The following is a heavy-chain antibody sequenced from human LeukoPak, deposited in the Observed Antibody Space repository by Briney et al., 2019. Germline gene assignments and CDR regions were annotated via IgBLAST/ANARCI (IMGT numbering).Heavy chain of an antibody. J-gene: IGHJ5*02. V-gene: IGHV4-4*07. Sequence: SETLSLTCTVSGGSISSYYWSWIRQPAGKGLEWIGRIYTSGSTNYNPSLKSRVTISVDTSKNQFSLKLSSVTAADTAVYYCARNYYGSGRSMGNWFDPWGQGTLVTVSS. D-gene: IGHD3-10*01. CDR3: ARNYYGSGRSMGNWFDP. CDR1: GGSISSYY. CDR2: IYTSGST.